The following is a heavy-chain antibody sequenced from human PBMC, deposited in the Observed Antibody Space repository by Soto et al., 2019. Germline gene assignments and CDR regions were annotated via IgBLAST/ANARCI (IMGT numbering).Heavy chain of an antibody. CDR3: ARSSDRFGEDFGSGFDY. D-gene: IGHD3-10*01. CDR2: ISAYNGNT. Sequence: QVQLVQSGAEVKKPGASVKVSCKASGYTFTSYGISWVRQAPGQGLEWMGWISAYNGNTNYAQKLQGRVTMTPDTSTSTAYMELRSLRSDDTAVYYCARSSDRFGEDFGSGFDYWGQGTLVTVSS. J-gene: IGHJ4*02. V-gene: IGHV1-18*01. CDR1: GYTFTSYG.